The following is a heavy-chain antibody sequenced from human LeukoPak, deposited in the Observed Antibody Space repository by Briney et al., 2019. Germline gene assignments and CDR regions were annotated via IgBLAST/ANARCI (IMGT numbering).Heavy chain of an antibody. J-gene: IGHJ6*02. CDR1: GYTFTSYY. Sequence: SVKVSCKASGYTFTSYYMHWVRQAPGQGLEWMGGIIPIFGTANYAQKFQGRVTITADESTSTAYMELSSLRSEDTAVYYCARGSIVVVRDYGMDVWGQGTTVTVSS. V-gene: IGHV1-69*13. CDR2: IIPIFGTA. D-gene: IGHD2-2*01. CDR3: ARGSIVVVRDYGMDV.